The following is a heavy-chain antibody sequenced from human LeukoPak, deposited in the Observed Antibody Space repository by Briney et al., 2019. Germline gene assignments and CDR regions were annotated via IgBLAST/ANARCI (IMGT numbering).Heavy chain of an antibody. V-gene: IGHV1-46*01. Sequence: GASVKVSCKASGYTFTSYYMHWVRQAPGQGLEWMGIINPSGGSTSYAQKFQGRVTMTRDTSTHTVYMELSSLRSEDTALYFCAHIYSSTSCYLDYWGQGTLVTVSS. D-gene: IGHD2-2*01. J-gene: IGHJ4*02. CDR2: INPSGGST. CDR1: GYTFTSYY. CDR3: AHIYSSTSCYLDY.